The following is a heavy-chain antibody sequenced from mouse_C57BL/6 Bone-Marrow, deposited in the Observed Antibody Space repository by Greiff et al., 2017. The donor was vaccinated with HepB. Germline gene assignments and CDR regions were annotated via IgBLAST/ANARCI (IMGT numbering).Heavy chain of an antibody. Sequence: EVQLVESGGGLVKPGGSLKLSCAASGFTFSSYAMSWVRQTPEKRLEWVATISDGGSYTYYPDNVKGRFTISRDNAKNNLYLQMSHLKSEDTAMYYCARDGGPYYSNFPLAMDYWGQGTSVTVSS. CDR3: ARDGGPYYSNFPLAMDY. J-gene: IGHJ4*01. CDR1: GFTFSSYA. CDR2: ISDGGSYT. V-gene: IGHV5-4*01. D-gene: IGHD2-5*01.